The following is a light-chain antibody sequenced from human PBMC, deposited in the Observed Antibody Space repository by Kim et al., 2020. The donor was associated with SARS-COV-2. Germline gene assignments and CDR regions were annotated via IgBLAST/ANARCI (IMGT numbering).Light chain of an antibody. CDR2: DNN. Sequence: GQKVTISSSRSSTNIGNNPVSWHQQLPGTAPNLLIYDNNKRPSGTPGRFSGSTSGTSATLGITGLQTGDEADYYCGTWDRGLSSGIFGGGTQLTVL. CDR1: STNIGNNP. CDR3: GTWDRGLSSGI. V-gene: IGLV1-51*01. J-gene: IGLJ2*01.